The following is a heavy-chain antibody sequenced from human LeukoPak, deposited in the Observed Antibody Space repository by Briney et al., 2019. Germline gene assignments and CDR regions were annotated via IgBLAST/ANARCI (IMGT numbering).Heavy chain of an antibody. CDR3: ARTTYYYGDYGPIDY. CDR1: GYTLTELS. D-gene: IGHD4-17*01. J-gene: IGHJ4*02. CDR2: FDPEDGET. Sequence: EASVKVSCKVSGYTLTELSMHWVRQAPGKGLEWMGGFDPEDGETIYAQKFQGRVTMTEDTSTDTAYMELSSLRSEDTAVYYCARTTYYYGDYGPIDYWGQGTLVTVSS. V-gene: IGHV1-24*01.